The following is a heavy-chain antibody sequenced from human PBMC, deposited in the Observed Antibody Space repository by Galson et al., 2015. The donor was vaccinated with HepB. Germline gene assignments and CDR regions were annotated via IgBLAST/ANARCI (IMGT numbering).Heavy chain of an antibody. CDR3: ARDGVGSGHFDY. V-gene: IGHV1-69*06. Sequence: SVKASCKASGGTFSIYAINWVRQAPGQGLEWMGGIIPRFGAVNYAQKFQGRVTITADKSTSTAYMELSSLRSEDTAVFYCARDGVGSGHFDYWGQGTLVTVSS. CDR2: IIPRFGAV. J-gene: IGHJ4*02. CDR1: GGTFSIYA. D-gene: IGHD1-26*01.